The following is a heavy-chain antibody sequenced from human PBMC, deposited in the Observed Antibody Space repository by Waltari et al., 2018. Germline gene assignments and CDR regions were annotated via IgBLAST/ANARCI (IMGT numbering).Heavy chain of an antibody. CDR1: GFTFSSYS. CDR2: ISSSSSYI. CDR3: ARALGSSEYNWFDP. Sequence: EVQLVESGGGLVKPGGSLRLSGAASGFTFSSYSMNWVRQAPGKGLEWVSSISSSSSYIYYADSVQARFTISRDNAKNSLYLQMNSLRAEDTAVYYCARALGSSEYNWFDPWGQGTLVTVSS. J-gene: IGHJ5*02. V-gene: IGHV3-21*01. D-gene: IGHD1-26*01.